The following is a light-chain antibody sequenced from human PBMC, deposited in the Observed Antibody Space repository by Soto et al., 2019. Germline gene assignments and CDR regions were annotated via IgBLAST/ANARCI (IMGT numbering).Light chain of an antibody. CDR2: GAS. CDR1: QSISSN. CDR3: QQYKNWPWT. J-gene: IGKJ1*01. V-gene: IGKV3-15*01. Sequence: EIVMTQSPATLSVSPGERATLSCRASQSISSNLAWYQQKPGQAPRLLIYGASTRVTGIPARFSGSGSGTEFTLTISSLQSEDFAVYYCQQYKNWPWTFGQGTKVDIK.